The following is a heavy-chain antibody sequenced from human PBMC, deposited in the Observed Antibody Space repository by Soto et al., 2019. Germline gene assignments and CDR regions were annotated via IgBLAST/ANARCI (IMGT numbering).Heavy chain of an antibody. CDR3: ARDRGSGSYYPYYYYAMDV. Sequence: WTWIRQPPGEGLERIGYIYNSGSTNYNPSLKSRVTISVDTSENQFSLELRSVTAADTAVYFCARDRGSGSYYPYYYYAMDVWGQGTTVTVSS. J-gene: IGHJ6*02. V-gene: IGHV4-59*01. CDR2: IYNSGST. D-gene: IGHD3-10*01.